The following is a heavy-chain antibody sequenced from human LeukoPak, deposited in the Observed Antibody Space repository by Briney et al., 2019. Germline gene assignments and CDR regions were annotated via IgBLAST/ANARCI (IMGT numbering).Heavy chain of an antibody. D-gene: IGHD6-13*01. Sequence: PSQTLSLTCTVSGGSISSGDYYWSWIRQPPGKGLEWIGYIYYSGSTYYNPSLKSRVTISVDMSKNQFSLKLSSVTAADTAVYYCARSVNIAAAGEAHAFDIWGQGTMVTVSS. CDR1: GGSISSGDYY. CDR2: IYYSGST. CDR3: ARSVNIAAAGEAHAFDI. J-gene: IGHJ3*02. V-gene: IGHV4-30-4*08.